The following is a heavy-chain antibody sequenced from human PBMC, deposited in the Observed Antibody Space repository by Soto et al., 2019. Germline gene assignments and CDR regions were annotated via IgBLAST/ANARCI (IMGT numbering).Heavy chain of an antibody. D-gene: IGHD4-17*01. CDR3: ASTAADGDYENAFDI. Sequence: EVQLVESGGGLVKPGGSLRLSCAASGFTFSSYSMNWVRQAPGKGLEWVSSISSSSSYIYYADSVKGRFTISRDNAKNSLYMQMNSLRAEHTAVYYCASTAADGDYENAFDIWGQGTMVTVSS. CDR2: ISSSSSYI. V-gene: IGHV3-21*06. J-gene: IGHJ3*02. CDR1: GFTFSSYS.